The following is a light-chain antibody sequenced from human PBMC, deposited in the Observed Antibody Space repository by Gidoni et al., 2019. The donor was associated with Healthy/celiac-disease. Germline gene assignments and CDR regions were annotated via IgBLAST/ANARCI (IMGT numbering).Light chain of an antibody. J-gene: IGKJ2*01. CDR3: QQSYSGMYT. Sequence: EIQMTQSPSSLSASVGDSVTITCRARQSISSYLHWYQQKPGKAPKLRIYAASSLQSGVPARFSGSGSGTDFTLTISSLQPEDFATYYCQQSYSGMYTFGQGTKLQIK. CDR2: AAS. CDR1: QSISSY. V-gene: IGKV1-39*01.